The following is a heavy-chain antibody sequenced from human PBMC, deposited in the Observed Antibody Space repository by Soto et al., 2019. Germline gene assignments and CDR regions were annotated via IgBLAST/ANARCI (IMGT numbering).Heavy chain of an antibody. J-gene: IGHJ3*02. V-gene: IGHV3-48*02. CDR3: ARVGHYYGSGEGRAFDI. CDR2: ISSSSSTI. D-gene: IGHD3-10*01. CDR1: GFTFSSYS. Sequence: EVQLVESGGGLVQPGGSLRLSCAASGFTFSSYSMNWVRQAPGKGLEWVSYISSSSSTIYYADSVKGRFTISRDNAKNSLYLQMNSLRDEDTAVYYCARVGHYYGSGEGRAFDIWGQGTMVTVSS.